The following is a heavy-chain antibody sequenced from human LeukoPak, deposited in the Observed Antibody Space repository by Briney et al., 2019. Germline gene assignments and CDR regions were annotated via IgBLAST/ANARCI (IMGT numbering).Heavy chain of an antibody. D-gene: IGHD3-9*01. CDR3: ARVPNEAPNYDILTGYYSAPYYFDY. Sequence: SETLSLTCTVSGGSISSGGYYWSWIRQHPGKGLEWIGYIYYSESTYYNPSLKSRLTISVDTSKNQFSLKLSSVTAADTAVYYCARVPNEAPNYDILTGYYSAPYYFDYWGQGTLVTVSS. V-gene: IGHV4-31*03. CDR2: IYYSEST. CDR1: GGSISSGGYY. J-gene: IGHJ4*02.